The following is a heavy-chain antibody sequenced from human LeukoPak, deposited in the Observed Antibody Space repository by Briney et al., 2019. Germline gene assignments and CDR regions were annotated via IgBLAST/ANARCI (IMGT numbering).Heavy chain of an antibody. CDR1: GGSISSGGYY. V-gene: IGHV4-31*03. CDR3: ARDGGDSSGYPFDY. D-gene: IGHD3-22*01. J-gene: IGHJ4*02. Sequence: SQTLPLTCTVSGGSISSGGYYWSWIRQHPGKGLEWIGYIYYSGSTYYNPSLKSRVTISVDTSKNQFSLKLSSVTAADTAVYYCARDGGDSSGYPFDYWGQGTLVTVSS. CDR2: IYYSGST.